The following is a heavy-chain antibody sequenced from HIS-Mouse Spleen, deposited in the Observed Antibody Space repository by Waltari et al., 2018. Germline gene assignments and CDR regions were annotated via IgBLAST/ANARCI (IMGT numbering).Heavy chain of an antibody. V-gene: IGHV4-39*07. Sequence: QLQLQESGPGLVKPSETLSLTCTVSGGSISSSSYYWGWIRQPPGKGLEWIGRIYYSGSTYYNPSLTSRVTISVDPAKIQCSLKLSSVTAAETAVYYCARESPYSSSWYDWYFDLWGRGTLVTVSS. D-gene: IGHD6-13*01. CDR3: ARESPYSSSWYDWYFDL. CDR2: IYYSGST. J-gene: IGHJ2*01. CDR1: GGSISSSSYY.